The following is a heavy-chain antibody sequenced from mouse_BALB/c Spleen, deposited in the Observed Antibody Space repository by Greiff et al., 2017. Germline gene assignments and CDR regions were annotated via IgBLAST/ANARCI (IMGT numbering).Heavy chain of an antibody. CDR2: ISNGGGST. CDR3: ARHESYYFDY. CDR1: GFTFSSYT. V-gene: IGHV5-12-2*01. J-gene: IGHJ2*01. Sequence: EVMLVESGGGLVQPGGSLKLSSAASGFTFSSYTMSWVRQTPEKRLEWVAYISNGGGSTYYPDTVKGRFTISRDNAKNTLYLQMSSLKSEDTAMYYCARHESYYFDYWGQGTTLTVSS.